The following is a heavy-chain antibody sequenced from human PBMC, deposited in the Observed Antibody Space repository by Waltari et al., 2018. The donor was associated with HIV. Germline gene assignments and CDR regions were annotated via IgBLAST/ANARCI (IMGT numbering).Heavy chain of an antibody. Sequence: VQVVQSGAEVKKPGSSVKVSCQASGDTLSNYAVSWVRQAPGQGLEWMGRIIPAIGIAMQTDKLQDRVTINADKATNSAYMELGGLRSEDTALYFCALGRIDDIRSGRENLGGFDPWGPGTLVSVSS. V-gene: IGHV1-69*04. CDR2: IIPAIGIA. J-gene: IGHJ5*02. D-gene: IGHD3-3*01. CDR1: GDTLSNYA. CDR3: ALGRIDDIRSGRENLGGFDP.